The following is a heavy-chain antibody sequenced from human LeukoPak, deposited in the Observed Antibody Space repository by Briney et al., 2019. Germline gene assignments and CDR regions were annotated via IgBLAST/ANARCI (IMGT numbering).Heavy chain of an antibody. CDR3: ARGRSTTTIFDY. CDR2: INSGGVT. D-gene: IGHD5-12*01. V-gene: IGHV3-53*01. J-gene: IGHJ4*02. Sequence: PGGSLRLSCAASGFTVSGYFMAWVRQAPGKGLQWVSHINSGGVTEDADSVKGRFIVFRDTSRNTIYLQMSSLRAEDTAIYYCARGRSTTTIFDYWGQGTLVTVSS. CDR1: GFTVSGYF.